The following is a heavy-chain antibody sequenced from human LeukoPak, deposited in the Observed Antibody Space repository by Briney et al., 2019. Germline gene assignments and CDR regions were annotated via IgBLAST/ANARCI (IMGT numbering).Heavy chain of an antibody. CDR3: ARDGDSSGYTD. D-gene: IGHD3-22*01. CDR2: IKQDGSEK. J-gene: IGHJ4*02. Sequence: GGSLRLSCEASGFTFSLYWMSWVRQAPGKGLEWVANIKQDGSEKYYVDSVKGRFTISRDNAKNSLYLQMNSLRADDTAVYYCARDGDSSGYTDWGQGTLVTVSS. V-gene: IGHV3-7*01. CDR1: GFTFSLYW.